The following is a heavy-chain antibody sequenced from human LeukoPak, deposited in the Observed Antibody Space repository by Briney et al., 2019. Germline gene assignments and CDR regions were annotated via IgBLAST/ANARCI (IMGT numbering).Heavy chain of an antibody. V-gene: IGHV3-23*01. D-gene: IGHD2-15*01. Sequence: GGSLRLSCAASGFTFSSYAMSWVRQAPGKGLEWVSTISVGGGSTYYADSVKGRFTISRDNSNNTLYLQMNSLRAEDTAVYYCAKDRRIVVVVAASLGWFDPWGQGTLVTVSS. CDR2: ISVGGGST. CDR1: GFTFSSYA. J-gene: IGHJ5*02. CDR3: AKDRRIVVVVAASLGWFDP.